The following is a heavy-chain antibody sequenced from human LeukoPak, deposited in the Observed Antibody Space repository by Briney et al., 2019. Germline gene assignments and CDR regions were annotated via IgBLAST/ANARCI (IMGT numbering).Heavy chain of an antibody. Sequence: SETLSLTCAVYGGSISGYYWSWIRQPPGKGLEWIGDINHSGDTTYNPSLKSRVTMSVDTSKNQFSLKLSSVTAADTAVYYCARRLRYGVYFDYWGQGTLVTVSS. V-gene: IGHV4-34*01. CDR2: INHSGDT. CDR3: ARRLRYGVYFDY. CDR1: GGSISGYY. J-gene: IGHJ4*02. D-gene: IGHD4-17*01.